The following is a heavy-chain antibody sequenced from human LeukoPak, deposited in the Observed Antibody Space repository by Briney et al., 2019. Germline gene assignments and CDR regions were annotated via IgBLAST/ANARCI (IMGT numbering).Heavy chain of an antibody. Sequence: PGGSLRLSCVASGFTFSNTWMNWVRQAPGKGLEWVSTITTSDGNTYYADSVKGRFTVSRDNSKNTLFLQMNSLRAEDTAVYYCAKDGGLWVSAHWGDSWGRGTLVTVSS. J-gene: IGHJ4*02. CDR3: AKDGGLWVSAHWGDS. V-gene: IGHV3-23*01. CDR1: GFTFSNTW. CDR2: ITTSDGNT. D-gene: IGHD7-27*01.